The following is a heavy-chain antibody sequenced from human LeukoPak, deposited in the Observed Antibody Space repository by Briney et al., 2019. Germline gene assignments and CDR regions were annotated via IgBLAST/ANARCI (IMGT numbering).Heavy chain of an antibody. Sequence: GGSLRLSCAGSGFTVRNFGVNWVRQAPGKGLEWVSYISTSTSTIYYADSVKGRFTISRDNAKNSLYLQMNSLRAEDTAVYYCVANTVTTAQLQATGGQGTLVTVSS. CDR3: VANTVTTAQLQAT. CDR2: ISTSTSTI. D-gene: IGHD4-17*01. V-gene: IGHV3-48*01. J-gene: IGHJ4*02. CDR1: GFTVRNFG.